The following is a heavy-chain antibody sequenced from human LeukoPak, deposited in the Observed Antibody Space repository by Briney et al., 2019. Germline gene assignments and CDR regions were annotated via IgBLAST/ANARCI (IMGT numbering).Heavy chain of an antibody. V-gene: IGHV3-7*03. CDR1: GFTLSSYW. Sequence: GGSLRLSCAASGFTLSSYWMIWVRQAPGKGLEWVANIKQDGSEIYYVDSVKGRFTISRDNAKNSVYLQMESLRAEDTAVYYCARGTGEIDYWGQGTLVTVSS. D-gene: IGHD3-10*01. CDR3: ARGTGEIDY. J-gene: IGHJ4*02. CDR2: IKQDGSEI.